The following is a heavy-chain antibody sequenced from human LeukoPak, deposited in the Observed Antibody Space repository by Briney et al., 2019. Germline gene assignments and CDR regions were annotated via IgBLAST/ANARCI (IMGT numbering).Heavy chain of an antibody. V-gene: IGHV1-18*01. CDR2: ISAYNGNT. CDR3: ARNNIVVVPAAIYYYGMDV. D-gene: IGHD2-2*02. J-gene: IGHJ6*02. CDR1: GYTFTSYG. Sequence: ASVKVSCKASGYTFTSYGISWVRQAPGQGLEWMGWISAYNGNTNYAQKLQGRVTMTTDTSTSTAYMELGSLRSDDTAVYYCARNNIVVVPAAIYYYGMDVWGQGTTVTVSS.